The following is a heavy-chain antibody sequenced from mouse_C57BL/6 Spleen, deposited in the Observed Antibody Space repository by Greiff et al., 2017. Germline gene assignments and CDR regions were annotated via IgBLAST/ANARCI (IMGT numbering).Heavy chain of an antibody. V-gene: IGHV5-4*03. CDR1: GFTFSSYA. CDR3: ARYFITTVVAHWYFDV. CDR2: ISDGGSYT. D-gene: IGHD1-1*01. J-gene: IGHJ1*03. Sequence: EVKVVESGGGLVKPGGSLKLSCAASGFTFSSYAMSWVRKTPEKRLEWVATISDGGSYTYYPDNVKGRFPISRDNAKNNLYLPMSHLKSEDTAMYYCARYFITTVVAHWYFDVWGTGTTVTVSS.